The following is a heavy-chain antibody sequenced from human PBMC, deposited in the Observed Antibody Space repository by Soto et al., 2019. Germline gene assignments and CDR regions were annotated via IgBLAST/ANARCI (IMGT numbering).Heavy chain of an antibody. J-gene: IGHJ5*02. CDR1: GGSILDSTYY. CDR2: IFYRGGT. Sequence: QLLLQESGPGLVKPSETLSLTCTVSGGSILDSTYYWAWIRQSPGKGLEWIGSIFYRGGTFYTPPLKSRVTMSVDTSNNQFSLKLSSATAADTAVYYCARQASGYYYGWFDPWGQGTLVTVSS. D-gene: IGHD3-22*01. CDR3: ARQASGYYYGWFDP. V-gene: IGHV4-39*01.